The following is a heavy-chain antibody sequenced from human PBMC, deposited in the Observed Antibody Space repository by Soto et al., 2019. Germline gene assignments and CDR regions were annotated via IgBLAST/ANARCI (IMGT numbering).Heavy chain of an antibody. Sequence: EVQLVESGGGLVQPGGSLRLSCAASGFTFSSYSMNWVRQAPGKGLEWVSYISSSSSTIYYADPVKGRFTISRDNAKNSLYLQMNSLRDEDTAVYYCARDVNYYDSSGYYLPWFDPWGQGTLVTVSS. CDR1: GFTFSSYS. D-gene: IGHD3-22*01. CDR2: ISSSSSTI. CDR3: ARDVNYYDSSGYYLPWFDP. J-gene: IGHJ5*02. V-gene: IGHV3-48*02.